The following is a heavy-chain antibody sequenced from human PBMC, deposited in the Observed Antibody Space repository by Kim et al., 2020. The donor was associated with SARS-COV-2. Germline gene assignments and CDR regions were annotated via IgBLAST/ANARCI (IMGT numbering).Heavy chain of an antibody. J-gene: IGHJ4*02. V-gene: IGHV1-69*01. CDR3: ARGGRYYYDSSGYYLDY. D-gene: IGHD3-22*01. Sequence: FQGRVTITADESTSTAYMELSSLRSEDTAVYYCARGGRYYYDSSGYYLDYWGQGTLVTVSS.